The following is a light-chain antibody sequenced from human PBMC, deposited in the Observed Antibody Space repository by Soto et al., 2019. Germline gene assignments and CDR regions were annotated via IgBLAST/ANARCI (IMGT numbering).Light chain of an antibody. V-gene: IGKV4-1*01. CDR2: WAS. CDR3: QQYYNTANT. Sequence: DIVMTQSPDSLAVSLGERATINCKSSQSVLYSSNNKNYLAWYQQKPGQPPKLLIYWASTRESGVPDRFSGSGSGTDFTLTITSLQAEDVAVYYCQQYYNTANTFGQGTKLEIK. CDR1: QSVLYSSNNKNY. J-gene: IGKJ2*01.